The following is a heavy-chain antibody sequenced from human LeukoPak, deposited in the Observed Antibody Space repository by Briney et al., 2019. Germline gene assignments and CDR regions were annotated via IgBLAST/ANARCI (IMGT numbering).Heavy chain of an antibody. J-gene: IGHJ4*02. D-gene: IGHD3-22*01. V-gene: IGHV1-24*01. Sequence: ASVKVFCKVSGYSLTELSIHWVRQPPGKGLEWMGGFDPDDGDTIYAQEFQGRVTMPEDTSTDTAYMELSSLRSEDTAMYYCATQDSSGFDYWGQGTLVTVSS. CDR3: ATQDSSGFDY. CDR1: GYSLTELS. CDR2: FDPDDGDT.